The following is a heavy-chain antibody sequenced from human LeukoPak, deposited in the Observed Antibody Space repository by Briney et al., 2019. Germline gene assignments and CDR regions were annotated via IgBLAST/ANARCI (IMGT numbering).Heavy chain of an antibody. CDR1: GGSFSGYY. V-gene: IGHV4-34*01. D-gene: IGHD1-26*01. Sequence: SETLSLTCAVYGGSFSGYYWSWIRQPPGKGLEWIGEINHSGSTNYNPSLKSRVTISVDTSKNQFSLKLSSVTAADTAVYYCASPSGIVGATGFDYWGQGTLVTVSS. CDR3: ASPSGIVGATGFDY. CDR2: INHSGST. J-gene: IGHJ4*02.